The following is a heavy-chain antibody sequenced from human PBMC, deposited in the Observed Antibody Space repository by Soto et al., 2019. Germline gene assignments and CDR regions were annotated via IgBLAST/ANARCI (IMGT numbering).Heavy chain of an antibody. J-gene: IGHJ6*02. CDR2: TTPSGGDT. CDR3: ARGHYGLEV. V-gene: IGHV3-11*01. Sequence: QAQLVESGGGLVKPGGSLRLSCAASGFSFSEHYMSWIRQSPGKGFEWVSYTTPSGGDTFYTDSVKGRFTSSRNNAMRSVDLKMNSLTVEDTAVYYCARGHYGLEVWGQGTTVTVSS. CDR1: GFSFSEHY.